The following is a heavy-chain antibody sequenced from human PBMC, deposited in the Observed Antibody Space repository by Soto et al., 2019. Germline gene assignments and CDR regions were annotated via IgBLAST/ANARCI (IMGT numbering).Heavy chain of an antibody. V-gene: IGHV4-34*01. CDR1: GESFRGYY. Sequence: QVQLQQWGAGLLKPSETLSLTCAVYGESFRGYYWSWIRRPPGKGLEWIGEIDHSGSTNYSPSLKSRVTISVDISKNQFSLELTSVTAADTAVYYCARGKKVLRYFDWFFYFDLWGRGTLVTVSS. D-gene: IGHD3-9*01. CDR2: IDHSGST. CDR3: ARGKKVLRYFDWFFYFDL. J-gene: IGHJ2*01.